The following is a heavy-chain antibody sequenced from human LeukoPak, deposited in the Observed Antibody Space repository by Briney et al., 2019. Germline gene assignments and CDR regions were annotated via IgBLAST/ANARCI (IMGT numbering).Heavy chain of an antibody. CDR2: INHSGST. Sequence: KPSETLSLTCAVYGGSFSGYYWSWIRQPPGKGLEWIGEINHSGSTNYNPSLKSRVTISVDTSKNQFSLKLSSVTAADTAVYYCARRAQWLVQGRYFDLWGRGTLVTVSS. J-gene: IGHJ2*01. CDR1: GGSFSGYY. D-gene: IGHD6-19*01. CDR3: ARRAQWLVQGRYFDL. V-gene: IGHV4-34*01.